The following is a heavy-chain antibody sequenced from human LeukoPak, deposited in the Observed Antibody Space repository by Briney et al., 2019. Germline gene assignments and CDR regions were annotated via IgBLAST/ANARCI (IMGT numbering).Heavy chain of an antibody. Sequence: QPGGSLRLSCAASGFTFSSYAMTWVRQAPGKGLEWVSAISGSGGSKNYVDSVKARFSISRDNSKNTLFLQMNSLRAEDTAIYYCAKVSQYYESSGYIDNWGQGTLVTVSS. CDR3: AKVSQYYESSGYIDN. CDR2: ISGSGGSK. CDR1: GFTFSSYA. V-gene: IGHV3-23*01. J-gene: IGHJ4*02. D-gene: IGHD3-22*01.